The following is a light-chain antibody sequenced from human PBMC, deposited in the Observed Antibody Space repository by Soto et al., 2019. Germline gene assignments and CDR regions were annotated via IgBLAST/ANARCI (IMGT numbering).Light chain of an antibody. Sequence: VMTQSPANLSVSPGEGVTLSCRASQNVATNLAWYQLKPGQAPRLLVYGSSTRATGIPATFSGSGSGTHFSLTISSLQSEDSAVYYCQQYYQWGLSFGGGTKVEI. J-gene: IGKJ4*01. CDR2: GSS. CDR3: QQYYQWGLS. CDR1: QNVATN. V-gene: IGKV3D-15*01.